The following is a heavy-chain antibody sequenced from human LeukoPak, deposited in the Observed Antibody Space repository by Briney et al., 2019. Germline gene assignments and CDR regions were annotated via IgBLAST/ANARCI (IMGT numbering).Heavy chain of an antibody. V-gene: IGHV3-30*02. D-gene: IGHD6-13*01. J-gene: IGHJ4*02. CDR2: IRYDGSNK. CDR1: RFTFSSYG. CDR3: ASYTAAAGH. Sequence: QTGGSLRLSCAASRFTFSSYGMHWVRQAPGKGLEWVAFIRYDGSNKYYADSVKGRFTISRDNSKNTLYLQMNSLRAEDTAVYYCASYTAAAGHWGQGTLVTVSS.